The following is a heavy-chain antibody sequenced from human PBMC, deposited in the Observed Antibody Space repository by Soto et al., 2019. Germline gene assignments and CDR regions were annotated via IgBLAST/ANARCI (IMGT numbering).Heavy chain of an antibody. CDR2: TYYRSKWYN. V-gene: IGHV6-1*01. D-gene: IGHD1-1*01. CDR3: ASTTGTLGGLDV. CDR1: GDSVSSNSAA. J-gene: IGHJ6*02. Sequence: SQTLSLTCAISGDSVSSNSAAWNWIRQSPSRGLGWLGRTYYRSKWYNDYAVSVKSRITINPDTSKNQFSLQLNSVTPEDTAVYDCASTTGTLGGLDVWGQGTTVTVSS.